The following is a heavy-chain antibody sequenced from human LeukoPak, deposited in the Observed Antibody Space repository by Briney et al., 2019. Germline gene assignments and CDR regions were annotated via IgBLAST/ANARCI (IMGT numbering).Heavy chain of an antibody. Sequence: PGGSLRLSCAASGFTVSAYAMSWIRQAPGKGPEWVSLIYSDGATRYADSVQGRFTISRDSSKNTLYLQMNNLRVEDTAVYYCVRDRAEGRAWVEFDPWGQGILVTVSS. CDR1: GFTVSAYA. V-gene: IGHV3-66*02. J-gene: IGHJ5*02. CDR2: IYSDGAT. CDR3: VRDRAEGRAWVEFDP.